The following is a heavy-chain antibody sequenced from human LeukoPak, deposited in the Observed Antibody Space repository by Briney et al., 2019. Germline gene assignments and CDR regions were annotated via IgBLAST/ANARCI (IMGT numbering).Heavy chain of an antibody. J-gene: IGHJ4*02. CDR3: EREGGRQLGSFDF. V-gene: IGHV3-33*01. CDR1: GFTFSTYG. CDR2: IWYDGSDK. Sequence: HPGGSLRLSCAASGFTFSTYGMHWVRQSPGQGLEWVAIIWYDGSDKYYADSVKGRFAISRDNSKNTLYLQMNSLKAEDTAVYYCEREGGRQLGSFDFCGQGTLVTVSS. D-gene: IGHD6-13*01.